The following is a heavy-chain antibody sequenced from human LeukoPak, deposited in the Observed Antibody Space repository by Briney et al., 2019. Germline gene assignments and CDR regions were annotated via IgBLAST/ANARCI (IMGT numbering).Heavy chain of an antibody. V-gene: IGHV1-69*05. CDR1: GGIFSNHA. CDR3: AGSRGLRFMECPL. CDR2: IIPKLGTV. J-gene: IGHJ3*01. D-gene: IGHD3-3*01. Sequence: SEKVSCKASGGIFSNHAIAWVRQAPGQGLEWMGGIIPKLGTVKYAEKFQGRVTITTDESSSTVYMEMSSLISEDTATFYCAGSRGLRFMECPLWGQGTMVIVSS.